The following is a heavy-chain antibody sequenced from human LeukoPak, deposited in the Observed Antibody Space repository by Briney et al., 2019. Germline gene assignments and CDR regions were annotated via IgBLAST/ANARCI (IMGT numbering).Heavy chain of an antibody. CDR3: ARGSAAMGNFDY. Sequence: SETLSLTCTVSGGSISSGGYYWSWIRQHPGKGLEWIGYIYYSGSTYYNPSLKSRVTISVDTSKNQFSLKLSSVTAADTAVYYCARGSAAMGNFDYWGQGTLVTVSS. D-gene: IGHD5-18*01. CDR2: IYYSGST. CDR1: GGSISSGGYY. V-gene: IGHV4-31*03. J-gene: IGHJ4*02.